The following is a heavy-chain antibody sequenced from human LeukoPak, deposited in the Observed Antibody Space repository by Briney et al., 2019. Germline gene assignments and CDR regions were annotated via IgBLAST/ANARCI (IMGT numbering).Heavy chain of an antibody. CDR3: AKSLFTSATGTGRAFHI. CDR2: ISASGDVT. CDR1: GFTFSRFP. Sequence: PGGSLRLSCAASGFTFSRFPMGWVRQAPGRGLEWVSAISASGDVTFYADSLRGRFTISRDNSKSTLYLQMNGLRAEHTAIFYCAKSLFTSATGTGRAFHIWGQGTRVTVSS. J-gene: IGHJ3*02. D-gene: IGHD1-1*01. V-gene: IGHV3-23*01.